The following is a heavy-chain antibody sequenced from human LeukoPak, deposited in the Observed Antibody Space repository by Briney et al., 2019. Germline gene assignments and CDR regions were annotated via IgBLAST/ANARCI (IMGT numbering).Heavy chain of an antibody. V-gene: IGHV3-23*01. CDR2: ISGSGGST. CDR1: GFTFSSYA. Sequence: PGGSLRLSCAASGFTFSSYAMSWVRQAPGKGLEWVSAISGSGGSTYYADSVKGRFTISRDNSKNTLYLQMNSLRAEDTAVYYCAKVAQGPIYYYDSSGRSPKPLFDYWGQGTLVTVSS. J-gene: IGHJ4*02. D-gene: IGHD3-22*01. CDR3: AKVAQGPIYYYDSSGRSPKPLFDY.